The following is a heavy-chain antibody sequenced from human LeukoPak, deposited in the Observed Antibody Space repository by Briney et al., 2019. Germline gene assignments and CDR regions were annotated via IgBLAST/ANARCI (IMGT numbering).Heavy chain of an antibody. CDR1: EFTVSSNY. V-gene: IGHV3-66*01. D-gene: IGHD5-18*01. CDR3: ARVPYGYLGYYYYYMDV. J-gene: IGHJ6*03. CDR2: IYSSGST. Sequence: GGSLRLSCTASEFTVSSNYMSWVRQAPGKGLEWVSVIYSSGSTYYADSVKGRFTISRDNSKNTPYLQMNSLRAEDTAVYYCARVPYGYLGYYYYYMDVWGKGTTVTISS.